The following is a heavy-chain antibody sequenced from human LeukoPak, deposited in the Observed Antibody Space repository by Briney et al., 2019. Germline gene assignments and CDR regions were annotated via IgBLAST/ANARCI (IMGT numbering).Heavy chain of an antibody. CDR1: GGSISSSTYY. V-gene: IGHV4-39*07. D-gene: IGHD3-10*01. CDR3: ARDGGGGGKFWFYYFDY. CDR2: IYYSGST. Sequence: SETLSLTCTVSGGSISSSTYYWGWIRQPPGKGLEWIGSIYYSGSTYYNPSLKSRVTIAVDMSKNQFSLKLSSVTAADTAVYYCARDGGGGGKFWFYYFDYWGQGPLVTVSS. J-gene: IGHJ4*02.